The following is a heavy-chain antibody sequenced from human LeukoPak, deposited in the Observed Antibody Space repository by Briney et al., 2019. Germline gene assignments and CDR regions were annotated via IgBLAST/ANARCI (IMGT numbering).Heavy chain of an antibody. J-gene: IGHJ4*02. Sequence: TGGSLRLSCAASGFTFNTYSMNWARQAPGKGLEWVSTISDSGGGTYYADSVKGRFTISRDNSKNTLYLQMNSLRADDTAVYYCDGADFWGQGTLVTVS. V-gene: IGHV3-23*01. CDR1: GFTFNTYS. CDR2: ISDSGGGT. CDR3: DGADF.